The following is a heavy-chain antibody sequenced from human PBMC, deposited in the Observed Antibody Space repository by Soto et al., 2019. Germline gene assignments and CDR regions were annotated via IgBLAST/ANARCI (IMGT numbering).Heavy chain of an antibody. CDR2: INPSGGST. CDR3: ASAPQWLRRRNYYYYYMDV. D-gene: IGHD5-12*01. CDR1: GYTFTSYY. J-gene: IGHJ6*03. V-gene: IGHV1-46*01. Sequence: ASVKVSCKASGYTFTSYYMHWVRQAPGQGLEWMGIINPSGGSTSYAQKFQGRVTMTRDTSTSTVYMELSSLRSEDTAVYYCASAPQWLRRRNYYYYYMDVWGKGTTVTVSS.